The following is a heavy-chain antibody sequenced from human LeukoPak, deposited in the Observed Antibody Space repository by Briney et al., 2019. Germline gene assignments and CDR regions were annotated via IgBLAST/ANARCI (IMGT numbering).Heavy chain of an antibody. V-gene: IGHV4-38-2*02. CDR2: IYHSGIV. Sequence: SETLSLTCTVSNYSISSAYYWGWIRQPPGKGLEWIGSIYHSGIVYYNPSLKSRVTISVDTSKNQFSLRLRSVTAADTAVYYCARVVVAATPWFDPWGQGTLVTVSS. J-gene: IGHJ5*02. CDR1: NYSISSAYY. CDR3: ARVVVAATPWFDP. D-gene: IGHD2-15*01.